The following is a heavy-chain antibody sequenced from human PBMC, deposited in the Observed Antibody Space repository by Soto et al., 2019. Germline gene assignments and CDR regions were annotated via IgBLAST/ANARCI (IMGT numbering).Heavy chain of an antibody. CDR2: IYYSGST. CDR3: ARDGSDSINGIDY. CDR1: GGSISSGGYY. Sequence: QVQLQESGPGLVKPSQTLSLTCTVSGGSISSGGYYWSWIRQHPGKGLQGIGYIYYSGSTYYNPSLKSRVTLSVDTSKNQFSLKLSSVTAADTAVYYCARDGSDSINGIDYWGQGTLVTVSS. V-gene: IGHV4-31*03. J-gene: IGHJ4*02. D-gene: IGHD4-4*01.